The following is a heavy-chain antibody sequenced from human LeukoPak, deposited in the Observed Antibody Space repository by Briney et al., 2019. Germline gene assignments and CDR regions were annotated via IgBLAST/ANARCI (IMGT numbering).Heavy chain of an antibody. V-gene: IGHV3-23*01. CDR2: ISGVGGST. Sequence: GGSLRLSCAVSGITFSNYAMSWVRQAPGKGLEWISAISGVGGSTYYADPVKGRFTISRDNSKNTLYLQMSSLRAEDTAVYYCAAISGYWGQGALVTVSS. CDR3: AAISGY. D-gene: IGHD2-21*01. J-gene: IGHJ4*02. CDR1: GITFSNYA.